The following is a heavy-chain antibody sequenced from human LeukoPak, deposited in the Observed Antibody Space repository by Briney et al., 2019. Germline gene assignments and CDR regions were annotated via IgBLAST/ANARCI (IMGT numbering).Heavy chain of an antibody. V-gene: IGHV4-61*02. D-gene: IGHD3-22*01. CDR3: ARQHPIYYDSSGYSGFDY. J-gene: IGHJ4*02. Sequence: SETLSLTCTVSGGSISSGSYYLSWIRQPAGKGLEWIGRIYTSGSTYYNPPLKSRVTISVDTSKNQFSLKLSSVTAADTAVYYCARQHPIYYDSSGYSGFDYWGQGTLVTVSS. CDR2: IYTSGST. CDR1: GGSISSGSYY.